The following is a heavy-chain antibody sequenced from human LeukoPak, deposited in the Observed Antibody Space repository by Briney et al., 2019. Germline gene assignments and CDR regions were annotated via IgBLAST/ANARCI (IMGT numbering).Heavy chain of an antibody. D-gene: IGHD3-22*01. CDR2: IYYSGST. V-gene: IGHV4-30-4*01. CDR1: GGSISSGDYY. CDR3: ACSYYYDSSGYYYFDY. J-gene: IGHJ4*02. Sequence: PSQTLSLTCTVSGGSISSGDYYWSWIRQPLGKGLEWIGYIYYSGSTYYNPSLKSRVTISVDTSKNQFTLKLSSVTAADTAVYYCACSYYYDSSGYYYFDYWGQGTLVTVSS.